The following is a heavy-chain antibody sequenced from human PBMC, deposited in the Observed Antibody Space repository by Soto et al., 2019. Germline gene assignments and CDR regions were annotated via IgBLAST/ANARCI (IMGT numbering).Heavy chain of an antibody. J-gene: IGHJ4*02. D-gene: IGHD1-26*01. V-gene: IGHV1-69*01. CDR3: ARVRPRVGATYYFDY. CDR2: IIPIFGTA. CDR1: GGTFSSYA. Sequence: QVQLVQSGAEVKKPGSSVKVSCMASGGTFSSYAISWVRQAPGQGLEWMGGIIPIFGTANYAQKFQGRVTITADESTSTAYMELSSLRSEDTAVYYCARVRPRVGATYYFDYWGQGTLVTVSS.